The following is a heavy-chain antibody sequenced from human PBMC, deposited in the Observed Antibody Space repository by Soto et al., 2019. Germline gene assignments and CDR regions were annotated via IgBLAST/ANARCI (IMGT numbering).Heavy chain of an antibody. J-gene: IGHJ6*02. D-gene: IGHD3-10*01. CDR3: AGSGSSPYYYYYGMDV. CDR2: IYYSGST. CDR1: GGSISDFY. Sequence: PSETLSLTCTVSGGSISDFYWSWIRQPPGKGLEWIGYIYYSGSTNYNPSLKSRVTISVDTSKNQFSLKLSSVTAADTAVYYCAGSGSSPYYYYYGMDVWGQGTTVTVSS. V-gene: IGHV4-59*01.